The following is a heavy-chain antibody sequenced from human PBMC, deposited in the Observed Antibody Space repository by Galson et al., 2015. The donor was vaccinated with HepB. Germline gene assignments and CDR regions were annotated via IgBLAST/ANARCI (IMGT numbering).Heavy chain of an antibody. CDR3: ARTDTRAYRPAFFDY. CDR2: IYYSGVT. J-gene: IGHJ4*02. V-gene: IGHV4-31*03. CDR1: GGSISSGAHY. Sequence: LSLTCTVSGGSISSGAHYWSWIRQHPGKGLEWIGYIYYSGVTSYNPSLKRRVTISVDTSKNHFSLRLSSVTAADTAVYDCARTDTRAYRPAFFDYWGQGILVTVSS. D-gene: IGHD5-18*01.